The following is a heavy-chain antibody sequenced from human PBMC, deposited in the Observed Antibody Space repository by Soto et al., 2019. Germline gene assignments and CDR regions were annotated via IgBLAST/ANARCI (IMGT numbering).Heavy chain of an antibody. J-gene: IGHJ5*02. CDR1: GFTFSSYA. CDR3: ARDHGGGYDYGYCGGDCYSNWFDP. D-gene: IGHD2-21*02. V-gene: IGHV3-30-3*01. Sequence: GGSLRLSCAASGFTFSSYAMHWVRQAPGKGLEWVAVISYDGSNKYYADSVKGRFTISRDNSKNTLYLQMNSLRAEDTAVYYCARDHGGGYDYGYCGGDCYSNWFDPWGQGTLVTVSS. CDR2: ISYDGSNK.